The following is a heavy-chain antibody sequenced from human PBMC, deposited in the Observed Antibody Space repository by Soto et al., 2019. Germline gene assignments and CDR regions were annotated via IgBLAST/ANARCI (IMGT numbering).Heavy chain of an antibody. CDR1: GFTFSDDW. Sequence: GGSLRLSCAASGFTFSDDWMSWVRQAPGKGPEWVANIKEDGSVKYYVDSVKGRFTISRDNSKSSLYLQMNSLRAEDTAVYYCARAYFWGQGTLVTVSS. CDR3: ARAYF. V-gene: IGHV3-7*05. J-gene: IGHJ4*02. D-gene: IGHD2-21*01. CDR2: IKEDGSVK.